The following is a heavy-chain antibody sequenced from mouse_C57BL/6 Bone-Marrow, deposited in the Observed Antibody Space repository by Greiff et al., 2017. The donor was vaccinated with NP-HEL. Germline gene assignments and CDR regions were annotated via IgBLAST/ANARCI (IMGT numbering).Heavy chain of an antibody. D-gene: IGHD1-1*01. CDR3: ARGSNYYGSRRGNFDV. CDR2: IYPGSGST. Sequence: VQLQQPGAELVKPGASVKMSCKASGYTFTSYWITWVKQRPGQGLEWIGDIYPGSGSTNYNEKFKSKATLTVDTSSSTAYMQLSSLTSEDSAVYYCARGSNYYGSRRGNFDVWGTGTTVTVSS. J-gene: IGHJ1*03. CDR1: GYTFTSYW. V-gene: IGHV1-55*01.